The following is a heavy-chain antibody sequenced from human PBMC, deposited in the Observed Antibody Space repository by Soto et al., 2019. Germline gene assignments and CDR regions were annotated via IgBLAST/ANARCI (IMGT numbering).Heavy chain of an antibody. Sequence: GGSLRLSCAASGFTFSSYAMSWVRQAPGKGLEWVSAISGSGGSTYYADSVKGRFTISRDNSKSTLYLQMNSLRAEDTAVYYCAKDVASPVAVAVSHYYYGMDVWGQGTTVTVSS. CDR1: GFTFSSYA. CDR3: AKDVASPVAVAVSHYYYGMDV. D-gene: IGHD6-19*01. J-gene: IGHJ6*02. CDR2: ISGSGGST. V-gene: IGHV3-23*01.